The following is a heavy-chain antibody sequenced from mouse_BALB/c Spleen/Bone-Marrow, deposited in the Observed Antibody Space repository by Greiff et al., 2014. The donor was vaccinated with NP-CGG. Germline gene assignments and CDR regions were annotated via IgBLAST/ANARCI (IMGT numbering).Heavy chain of an antibody. D-gene: IGHD2-1*01. CDR1: GFAFSGYW. J-gene: IGHJ4*01. V-gene: IGHV4-1*02. CDR2: INPDSSTI. Sequence: VQLKESGGGLVQPGGSLKISCAASGFAFSGYWMSWVRQGPGKGLEWIGEINPDSSTINYTPSLKDKFIISRDNAKNTLYLQMSKARSEDTALYYCARRGGNYVWYAMDYWGQGTSVTVSS. CDR3: ARRGGNYVWYAMDY.